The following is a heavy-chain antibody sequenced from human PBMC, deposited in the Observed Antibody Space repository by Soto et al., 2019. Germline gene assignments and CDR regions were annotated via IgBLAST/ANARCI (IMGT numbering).Heavy chain of an antibody. CDR2: ISYDGSNK. V-gene: IGHV3-30-3*01. CDR1: GFTFSSYA. D-gene: IGHD5-12*01. CDR3: ARAKYVDIVATVIDY. J-gene: IGHJ4*02. Sequence: QVQLVESGGGVVQPGRSLRLSCAASGFTFSSYAMHWVRQAPGTGLEWVAVISYDGSNKYYADSVKGRFTISRDNSKSTLYLQMNSLRAEDTAVYYCARAKYVDIVATVIDYWGQGTLVTFAS.